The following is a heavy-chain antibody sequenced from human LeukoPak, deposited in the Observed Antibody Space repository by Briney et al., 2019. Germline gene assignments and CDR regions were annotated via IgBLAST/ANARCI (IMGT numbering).Heavy chain of an antibody. Sequence: GASVTVSCKASGYTFTSYGISWVRQAPGQGLEWMGWISAYNGNTNYAQKLQGRVTMTTDTSTSTAYMDLRSLRSDDTAVYYCARAVHVGGIQVGNAFDIWGQGTMVTVSS. J-gene: IGHJ3*02. CDR1: GYTFTSYG. D-gene: IGHD5-18*01. CDR3: ARAVHVGGIQVGNAFDI. CDR2: ISAYNGNT. V-gene: IGHV1-18*01.